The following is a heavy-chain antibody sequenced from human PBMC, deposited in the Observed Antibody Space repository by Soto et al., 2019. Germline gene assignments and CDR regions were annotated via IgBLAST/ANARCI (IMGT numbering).Heavy chain of an antibody. CDR3: ARGDTPMITGMDSFDI. V-gene: IGHV3-7*01. J-gene: IGHJ3*02. CDR2: IKQDGTEK. D-gene: IGHD5-18*01. CDR1: GFTFSRYW. Sequence: LRLSCAASGFTFSRYWMNWVRQAPGKGLEWVANIKQDGTEKNYVDSVKGRFTISRDNARKSLYLQVDSLRAEDTAVYFCARGDTPMITGMDSFDIWGQGTMVTVSS.